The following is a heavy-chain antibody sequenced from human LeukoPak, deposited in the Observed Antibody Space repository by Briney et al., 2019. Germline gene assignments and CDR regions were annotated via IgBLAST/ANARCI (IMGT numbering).Heavy chain of an antibody. V-gene: IGHV1-2*02. CDR1: GYTFTGYY. CDR3: ARFLTVAGPIDY. J-gene: IGHJ4*02. D-gene: IGHD6-19*01. Sequence: GASVKVSCKASGYTFTGYYMHWVRQAPGQGLEWMGWINPNSGGTNYAQKFQGRVTMTRDTSISTAYMELSRLRSDGTAVYYCARFLTVAGPIDYWGQGTLVTVSS. CDR2: INPNSGGT.